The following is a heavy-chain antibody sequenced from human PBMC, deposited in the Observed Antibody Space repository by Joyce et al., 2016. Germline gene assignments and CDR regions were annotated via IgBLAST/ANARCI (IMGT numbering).Heavy chain of an antibody. V-gene: IGHV1-46*01. J-gene: IGHJ4*02. D-gene: IGHD6-19*01. Sequence: QVQLVQSGAEVKKPGASVKVSCKASGYTFSRDYIHLVRQAPGQGLGWMGVIDPRDGSTGYAQKFQGRGTRTMDTSTSTVYMELSSLRSEDTAVYYSARAHSSGWSDYWGQGTLVTVSS. CDR1: GYTFSRDY. CDR2: IDPRDGST. CDR3: ARAHSSGWSDY.